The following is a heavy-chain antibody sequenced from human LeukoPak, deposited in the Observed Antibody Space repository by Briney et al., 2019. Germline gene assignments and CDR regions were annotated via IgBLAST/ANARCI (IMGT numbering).Heavy chain of an antibody. Sequence: SETLSLTCTVSGDSISSSYWSWIRQPPGKGLEWIGYIYYSGSTYYNPSLKSRVTISVDTSKNQFSLKLSSVTAADTAVYYCARDILTGYGTWGQGTLVTVSS. V-gene: IGHV4-59*12. CDR1: GDSISSSY. CDR2: IYYSGST. J-gene: IGHJ4*02. CDR3: ARDILTGYGT. D-gene: IGHD3-9*01.